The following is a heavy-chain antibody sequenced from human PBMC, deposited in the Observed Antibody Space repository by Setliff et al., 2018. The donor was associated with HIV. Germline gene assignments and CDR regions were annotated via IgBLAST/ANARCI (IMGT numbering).Heavy chain of an antibody. CDR2: IYTSGST. Sequence: PSETLSLTCTVSGGSISSYYWSWIRQPPGKGLEWIGYIYTSGSTNYNPPLKSRVTISVDTSKNQFSLKLSSVTAADTAVYYCARGLSFYDPGGFDYWGQGTLVIVSS. CDR3: ARGLSFYDPGGFDY. J-gene: IGHJ4*02. V-gene: IGHV4-4*09. D-gene: IGHD3-22*01. CDR1: GGSISSYY.